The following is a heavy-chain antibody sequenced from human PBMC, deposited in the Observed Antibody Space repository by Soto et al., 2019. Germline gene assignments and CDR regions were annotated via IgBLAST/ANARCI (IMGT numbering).Heavy chain of an antibody. CDR1: GFTFSNYA. Sequence: PGGCLRLSGAACGFTFSNYAMSWVRQAPGKGLEWVSAISGGGTSTYYSDSVKGRFSISRDNSKNTLYLQMNTLRAEDTAVSYCWNALLHFFPSDYWRQASLVIVSS. V-gene: IGHV3-23*01. CDR2: ISGGGTST. J-gene: IGHJ4*02. D-gene: IGHD3-3*01. CDR3: WNALLHFFPSDY.